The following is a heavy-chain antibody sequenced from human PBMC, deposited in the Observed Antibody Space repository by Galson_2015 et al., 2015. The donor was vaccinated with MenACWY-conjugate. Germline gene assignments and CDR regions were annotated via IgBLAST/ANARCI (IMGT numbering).Heavy chain of an antibody. V-gene: IGHV3-66*01. J-gene: IGHJ4*02. CDR2: IYSGGST. CDR3: ARGDSGSYRLGY. D-gene: IGHD1-26*01. CDR1: GFTVSSNY. Sequence: SLRLSCAASGFTVSSNYMSWVRQAPGKGLEWVSVIYSGGSTYYADSVKGRFTISRDNSKNTLYLQMNSLRAEDTAVYFCARGDSGSYRLGYWGQGTLATVSS.